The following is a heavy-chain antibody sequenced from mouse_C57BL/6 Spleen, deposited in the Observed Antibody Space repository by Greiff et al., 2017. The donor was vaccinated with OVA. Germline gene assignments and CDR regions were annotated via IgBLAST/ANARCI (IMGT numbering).Heavy chain of an antibody. CDR2: IYPGDGDT. CDR1: GYAFSSSW. Sequence: QVQLQQSGPELVKPGASVTISCKASGYAFSSSWMNWVKPRPGKGLEWIGRIYPGDGDTNYNGKFKGKATLTAAKSSRTAYMQHSSMTAEDAAVYFCARDYYGSSLLCDVWGTGTTVTVSS. V-gene: IGHV1-82*01. J-gene: IGHJ1*03. D-gene: IGHD1-1*01. CDR3: ARDYYGSSLLCDV.